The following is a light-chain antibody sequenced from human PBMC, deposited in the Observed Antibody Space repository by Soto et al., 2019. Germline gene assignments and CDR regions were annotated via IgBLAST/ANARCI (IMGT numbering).Light chain of an antibody. Sequence: DIQMTQSPSTLSASVGDRVTITCRASQSISDWLAWYQQKPGKAPKLLIYKASGLESGVPSRFSGSGSGTEFTLTITRLQTDEFATYSCQQYNSYPITFGQGTRLEIK. CDR2: KAS. CDR1: QSISDW. J-gene: IGKJ5*01. V-gene: IGKV1-5*03. CDR3: QQYNSYPIT.